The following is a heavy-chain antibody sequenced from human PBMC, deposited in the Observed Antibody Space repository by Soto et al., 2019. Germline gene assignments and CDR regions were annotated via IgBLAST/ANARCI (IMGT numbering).Heavy chain of an antibody. D-gene: IGHD3-3*01. CDR1: GFSLSNARMG. Sequence: QVTLKESGPVLVKPTETLTLTCTVSGFSLSNARMGVSWIRQPPGKALEWLAHIFSNDEKSYSTSLKSRLTIPKDTSKSQVVLTMTNMDPVDTATYYCARKRPDFWSGYYSGGWFDPWGQGTLVTVSS. CDR2: IFSNDEK. V-gene: IGHV2-26*01. J-gene: IGHJ5*02. CDR3: ARKRPDFWSGYYSGGWFDP.